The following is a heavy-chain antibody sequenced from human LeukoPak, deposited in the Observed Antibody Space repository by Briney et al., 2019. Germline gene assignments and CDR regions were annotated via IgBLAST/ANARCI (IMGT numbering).Heavy chain of an antibody. CDR3: ARGGMPAGWFDP. D-gene: IGHD2-2*01. J-gene: IGHJ5*02. V-gene: IGHV1-3*01. Sequence: GASVKVSCKASGYTFTSYAMHWVRQAPGQRLEWMGWINAGNGNTKYSQKFQGRVTITRDTSASTAYVELSSLRSEDTAVYYCARGGMPAGWFDPWGQGTLVTVSS. CDR2: INAGNGNT. CDR1: GYTFTSYA.